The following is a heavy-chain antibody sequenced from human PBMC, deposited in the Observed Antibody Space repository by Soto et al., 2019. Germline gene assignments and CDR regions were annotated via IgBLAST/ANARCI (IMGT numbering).Heavy chain of an antibody. CDR3: ASGYDSSGYYYHTRYDY. D-gene: IGHD3-22*01. V-gene: IGHV1-69*06. Sequence: GASVKVSCKTSGGTFSSYAISWVRQAPGQGLEWMGGIIPVFDKTSYAQKFQGRVTITADRSTSTAYMELSSLRSEDTALYYCASGYDSSGYYYHTRYDYWGQGTLVTVSS. J-gene: IGHJ4*02. CDR2: IIPVFDKT. CDR1: GGTFSSYA.